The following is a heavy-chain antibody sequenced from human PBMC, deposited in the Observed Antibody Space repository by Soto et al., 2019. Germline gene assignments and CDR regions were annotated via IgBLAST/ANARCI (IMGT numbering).Heavy chain of an antibody. D-gene: IGHD2-15*01. Sequence: EVQFVESGGDLVQPGGSLRLSCAASGFAFSQYWINWVRQSPGKGLEWVAIMNQDGSKRYYVASVMGRFTISRDYGKNTLYLQMNSLRDDDTAVHFCARDMGFRGYSSEFDYWRLGTRVTVTS. J-gene: IGHJ4*02. CDR3: ARDMGFRGYSSEFDY. CDR2: MNQDGSKR. CDR1: GFAFSQYW. V-gene: IGHV3-7*01.